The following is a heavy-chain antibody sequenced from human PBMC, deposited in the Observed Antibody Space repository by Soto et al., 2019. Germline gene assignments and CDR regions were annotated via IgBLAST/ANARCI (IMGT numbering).Heavy chain of an antibody. Sequence: PGESLKISCKTSGYSFTGYWIGWVRQKPGKGLEWVGIIYPGDSDTRYSPSFQGQVTISADKSTRTASLQWSSLKASDSAIYYCARGEFLAPPSDYWGQGTLVTVSS. J-gene: IGHJ4*02. CDR3: ARGEFLAPPSDY. D-gene: IGHD3-3*01. V-gene: IGHV5-51*01. CDR1: GYSFTGYW. CDR2: IYPGDSDT.